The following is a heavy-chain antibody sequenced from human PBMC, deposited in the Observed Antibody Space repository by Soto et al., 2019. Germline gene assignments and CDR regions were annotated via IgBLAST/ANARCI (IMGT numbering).Heavy chain of an antibody. J-gene: IGHJ5*02. V-gene: IGHV1-69*12. Sequence: QVQLVQSGAEVKKPGSPVKVSCKASGGSFSTYAISWVRQAPGQGLEWMGEISPIFGTPNYAQNFQGRVTITADESTRTVYMKLSSLQSEDTAVYYCARSILVTTKSRWFDTWGQGSLVTVSS. CDR1: GGSFSTYA. CDR2: ISPIFGTP. D-gene: IGHD2-21*02. CDR3: ARSILVTTKSRWFDT.